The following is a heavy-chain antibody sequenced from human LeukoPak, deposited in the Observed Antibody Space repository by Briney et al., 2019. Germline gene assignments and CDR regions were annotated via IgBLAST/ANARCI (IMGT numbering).Heavy chain of an antibody. CDR2: ISGSSYHI. CDR1: GFTFSTCS. Sequence: GGSLRLSCAASGFTFSTCSMKWVRQAPGKALEWVSSISGSSYHIYYADSVKGRFTISRDNANNLLYLQMNSLRAEDTAVYYCASGTIVGARGADNWGQGTLVTVTS. V-gene: IGHV3-21*01. D-gene: IGHD1-26*01. CDR3: ASGTIVGARGADN. J-gene: IGHJ4*02.